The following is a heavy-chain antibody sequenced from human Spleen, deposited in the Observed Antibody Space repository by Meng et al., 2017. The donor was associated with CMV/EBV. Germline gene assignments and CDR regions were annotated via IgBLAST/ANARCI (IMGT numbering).Heavy chain of an antibody. Sequence: ETLSLTCAASGFSVSSKYMSWVRQPPGKGLEWVSVINTGGNTDYAASVKGRFTISRGSSENTVYLHMNSLRVDDTAVYYCARILRYDYSFNRYGMDVWGQGTTVTVSS. V-gene: IGHV3-53*01. D-gene: IGHD3-16*01. CDR2: INTGGNT. CDR1: GFSVSSKY. J-gene: IGHJ6*02. CDR3: ARILRYDYSFNRYGMDV.